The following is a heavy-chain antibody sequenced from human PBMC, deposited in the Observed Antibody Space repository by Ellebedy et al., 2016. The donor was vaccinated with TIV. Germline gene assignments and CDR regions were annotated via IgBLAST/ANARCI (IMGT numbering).Heavy chain of an antibody. CDR1: GGSISSYY. V-gene: IGHV4-59*01. J-gene: IGHJ3*02. CDR3: ASTRYCSGGSCYSGLAFDI. Sequence: MPSETLSLTCTVSGGSISSYYWSWIRQPPGKGLEWIGYIYYSGSTNYNPSLKSRVTISVDTSKNQFSLKLSSVTAADTAVYYCASTRYCSGGSCYSGLAFDIWGQGTMVTVSS. CDR2: IYYSGST. D-gene: IGHD2-15*01.